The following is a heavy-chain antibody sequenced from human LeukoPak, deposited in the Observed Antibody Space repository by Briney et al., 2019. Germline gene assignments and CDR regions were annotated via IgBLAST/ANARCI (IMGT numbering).Heavy chain of an antibody. CDR2: ISGSGGNT. CDR1: GFTFSNYA. Sequence: GGSLILSCAASGFTFSNYAMSWVRQAPGKGLEWVSIISGSGGNTDYADSVKGRFTISRDDSKNTLNLQMHSLRAEDTALYYCAREVYGGSLDFWGQGTLVTVTS. CDR3: AREVYGGSLDF. V-gene: IGHV3-23*01. J-gene: IGHJ4*02. D-gene: IGHD4-23*01.